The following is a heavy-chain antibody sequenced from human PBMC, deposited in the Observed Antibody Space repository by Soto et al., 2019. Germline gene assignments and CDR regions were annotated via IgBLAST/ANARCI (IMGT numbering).Heavy chain of an antibody. J-gene: IGHJ6*03. D-gene: IGHD3-3*01. CDR2: ISDNGGNK. CDR1: GFTFSSYG. CDR3: AKVPYYDFWSGYYNTDYYYYMDV. Sequence: GGSLRLSCAASGFTFSSYGMHWVRQAPGKELESVPAISDNGGNKYYADSEKGRFTIARDNSKNTLDLQMNSRRAEDTAVYYCAKVPYYDFWSGYYNTDYYYYMDVWGKGTTVTVSS. V-gene: IGHV3-30*18.